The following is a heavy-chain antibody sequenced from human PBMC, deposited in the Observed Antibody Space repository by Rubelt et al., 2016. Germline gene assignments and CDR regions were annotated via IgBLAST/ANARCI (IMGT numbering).Heavy chain of an antibody. V-gene: IGHV3-23*01. Sequence: GFTFDDYAMHWVRQAPGKGLEWVSAISGSGGSTYYADSVKGRFTISRDNSKNTLYLQMNSLRAEDTAVYYCARDVVDILTGYHTGGFDYWGQGTLVTVSS. CDR1: GFTFDDYA. D-gene: IGHD3-9*01. CDR2: ISGSGGST. J-gene: IGHJ4*02. CDR3: ARDVVDILTGYHTGGFDY.